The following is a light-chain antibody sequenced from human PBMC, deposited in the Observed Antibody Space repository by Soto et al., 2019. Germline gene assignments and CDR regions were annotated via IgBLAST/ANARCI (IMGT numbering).Light chain of an antibody. Sequence: EIVLTQSPATLSLSPGERATLSCRASQSVSSYLAWHQQKPGQAPRLLIYDASSRATGIPARFSGSGSRTDSTLTISSLESEDFAGYYCQQRSNWPGKIFGQGTKMEIK. CDR2: DAS. CDR1: QSVSSY. V-gene: IGKV3-11*01. J-gene: IGKJ2*01. CDR3: QQRSNWPGKI.